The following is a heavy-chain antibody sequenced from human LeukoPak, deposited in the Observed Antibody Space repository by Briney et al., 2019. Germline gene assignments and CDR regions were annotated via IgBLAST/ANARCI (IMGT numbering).Heavy chain of an antibody. CDR3: AKEGRNYYGSGSYYNVGAFDI. CDR2: ISGSGGST. V-gene: IGHV3-23*01. CDR1: GFTFSSYA. Sequence: PGGSLSLSCAASGFTFSSYAMSWLRPAPGQGLEWVSAISGSGGSTYYAHSVKGRFTISRDNSKNTLYLQMNSLRAEDTAVYYCAKEGRNYYGSGSYYNVGAFDIWGQGTMVTVSS. D-gene: IGHD3-10*01. J-gene: IGHJ3*02.